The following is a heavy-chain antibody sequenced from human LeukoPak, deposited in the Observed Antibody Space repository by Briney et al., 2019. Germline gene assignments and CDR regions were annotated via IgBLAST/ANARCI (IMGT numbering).Heavy chain of an antibody. V-gene: IGHV4-31*03. CDR2: IYYSGST. J-gene: IGHJ4*02. CDR3: AMATMAPGFDY. D-gene: IGHD5-24*01. Sequence: PSETLFLTCTVSGGSISSVGYYRSWIRQHPVKGLEWIGYIYYSGSTYYNPSLKSRVTISVDTSKNQFSLKLSSVTAADTAVYYCAMATMAPGFDYWGQGTLGTVSS. CDR1: GGSISSVGYY.